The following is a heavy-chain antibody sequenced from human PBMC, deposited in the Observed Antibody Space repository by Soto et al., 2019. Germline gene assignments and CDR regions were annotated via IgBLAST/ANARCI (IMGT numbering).Heavy chain of an antibody. CDR1: GFTFSSYG. J-gene: IGHJ6*02. V-gene: IGHV3-33*08. D-gene: IGHD3-22*01. CDR3: ARDLDYYDSSGYYWLSYYYGMDV. Sequence: GGSLRLSCVASGFTFSSYGMHWVRQAPGKGLEWVAVIWYDGSNKYYADSVKGRFTISRDNSKNTLYLQMNSLRAEDTAVYYCARDLDYYDSSGYYWLSYYYGMDVWGQGTTVTVSS. CDR2: IWYDGSNK.